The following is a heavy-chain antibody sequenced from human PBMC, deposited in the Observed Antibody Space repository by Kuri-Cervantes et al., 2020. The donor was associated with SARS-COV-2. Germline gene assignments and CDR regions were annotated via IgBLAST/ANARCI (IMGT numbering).Heavy chain of an antibody. CDR3: AKEGRVPAARYYYYGMDV. V-gene: IGHV3-23*01. J-gene: IGHJ6*02. CDR1: GFTFSSYA. Sequence: GGSLRLSCAASGFTFSSYAMSWVRQAPGKGLEWVSAISGSGGSTYYADSVMGRFTISRDNSKNTLYLQMNSLRAEDTAVYYCAKEGRVPAARYYYYGMDVWGQGTTVTVSS. D-gene: IGHD2-2*01. CDR2: ISGSGGST.